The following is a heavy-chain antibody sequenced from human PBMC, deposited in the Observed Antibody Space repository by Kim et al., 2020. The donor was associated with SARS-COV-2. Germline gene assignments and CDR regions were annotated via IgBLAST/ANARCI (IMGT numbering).Heavy chain of an antibody. D-gene: IGHD2-15*01. J-gene: IGHJ6*02. CDR3: AKEIRVAIPFERYDYCGIDV. V-gene: IGHV3-23*01. Sequence: GGSLRLSCAASGFTFSSYAMSWVRQAPGKGLEWVSAISGNGGSTYYADSVKGRFTISRDNSKNTLYLQMNSLRAEDTAVYYCAKEIRVAIPFERYDYCGIDVWGHGTTVSVSS. CDR2: ISGNGGST. CDR1: GFTFSSYA.